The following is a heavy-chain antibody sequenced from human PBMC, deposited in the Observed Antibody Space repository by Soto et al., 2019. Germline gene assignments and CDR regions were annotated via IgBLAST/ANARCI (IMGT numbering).Heavy chain of an antibody. D-gene: IGHD5-12*01. CDR1: GYPFTNYA. Sequence: QVQLVQSGAEEKKPGASVKVSCKASGYPFTNYATHWVRQAPGQRLEWMGWINAGNGNTKYSQKFQGRVTITRDTSASTAYMELSSLRSEDTAVYYCARVSGYYLPDYWGQGTLVTVSS. V-gene: IGHV1-3*05. CDR3: ARVSGYYLPDY. CDR2: INAGNGNT. J-gene: IGHJ4*02.